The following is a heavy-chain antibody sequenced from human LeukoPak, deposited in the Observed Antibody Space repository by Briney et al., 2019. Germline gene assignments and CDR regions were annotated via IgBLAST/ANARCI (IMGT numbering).Heavy chain of an antibody. CDR1: GYTFTSYG. J-gene: IGHJ6*03. CDR2: ISAYNGNT. Sequence: ASVKVSCKASGYTFTSYGISWVRQAPGQGLEWMGWISAYNGNTNYTQKLQGRVTMTTDTSTSTAYMELSSLRSEDTAVYYCARAVVVGGYYYHMDVWGKGTTVTVSS. CDR3: ARAVVVGGYYYHMDV. D-gene: IGHD3-3*01. V-gene: IGHV1-18*01.